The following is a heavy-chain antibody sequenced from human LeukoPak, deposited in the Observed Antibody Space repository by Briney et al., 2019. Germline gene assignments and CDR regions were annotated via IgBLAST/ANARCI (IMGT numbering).Heavy chain of an antibody. CDR1: GASITNYY. D-gene: IGHD1-14*01. CDR3: ARFRSAADHPDS. V-gene: IGHV4-59*01. Sequence: SETLSLTCTVSGASITNYYWSWIRQPPGRGLEWIGYISHTGITNYNPSLESRVIISADTSRNQFSLKLTSMTAADTAVYYCARFRSAADHPDSWGQGTLVAVSS. CDR2: ISHTGIT. J-gene: IGHJ4*02.